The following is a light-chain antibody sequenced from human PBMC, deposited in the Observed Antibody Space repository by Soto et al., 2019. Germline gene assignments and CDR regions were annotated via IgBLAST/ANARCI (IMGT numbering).Light chain of an antibody. CDR1: QSVSNNY. J-gene: IGKJ2*01. CDR3: QQYGSSPPYT. V-gene: IGKV3-20*01. Sequence: EIVLTQSPGTLSLSPGERATLSCRASQSVSNNYLAWYQQQPGQAPRLLIYGASSRATGIPDRFTGGGSGTDFTLTISRLEPEDFAVYYCQQYGSSPPYTFGQGTKVDIK. CDR2: GAS.